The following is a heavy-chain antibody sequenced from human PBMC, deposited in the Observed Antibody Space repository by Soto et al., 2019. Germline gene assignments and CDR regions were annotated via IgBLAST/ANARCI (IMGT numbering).Heavy chain of an antibody. D-gene: IGHD2-2*01. Sequence: QVQLVQSGAEVKKPGASVKVSCKASGYTFTGYYMHWVRQAPGQGLEWMGWINPNSGGTNYAQKFQGWVTMTRDTSISTAYMELSRLRSDDTAVYYCAREGGPLGYCSSTSCYPPHWFDPWGQGTLVTVSS. CDR2: INPNSGGT. J-gene: IGHJ5*02. V-gene: IGHV1-2*04. CDR1: GYTFTGYY. CDR3: AREGGPLGYCSSTSCYPPHWFDP.